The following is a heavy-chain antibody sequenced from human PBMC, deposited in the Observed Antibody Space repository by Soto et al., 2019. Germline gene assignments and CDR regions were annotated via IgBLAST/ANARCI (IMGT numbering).Heavy chain of an antibody. CDR3: AKGQNSGTYRFYFDY. CDR2: ISASGGST. D-gene: IGHD1-26*01. V-gene: IGHV3-23*01. CDR1: GITLSSYD. J-gene: IGHJ4*02. Sequence: PGGSLRLSCAASGITLSSYDMSWVSQAPGKGPEWVSGISASGGSTSYADSVKGRFTISRDNSKNTLYLQMNSLRADDTAVYHCAKGQNSGTYRFYFDYWGQGALVTVSS.